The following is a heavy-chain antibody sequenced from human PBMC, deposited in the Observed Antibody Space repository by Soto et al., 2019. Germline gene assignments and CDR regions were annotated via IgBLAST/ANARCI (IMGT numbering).Heavy chain of an antibody. D-gene: IGHD2-2*01. Sequence: SETLSLTCAVYCGSFSGYYWSCIRQPPWKGLEWIGEINHSGSTNYNPSLKSRVTISVDTSKKQFSLKLTSVTAADTAIYYCAGLKYSQIFSDPADRGSHWFDPWGQGALVTLSS. CDR3: AGLKYSQIFSDPADRGSHWFDP. J-gene: IGHJ5*02. V-gene: IGHV4-34*01. CDR2: INHSGST. CDR1: CGSFSGYY.